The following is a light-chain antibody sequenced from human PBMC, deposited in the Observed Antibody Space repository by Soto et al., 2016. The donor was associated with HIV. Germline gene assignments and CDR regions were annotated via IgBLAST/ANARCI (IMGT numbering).Light chain of an antibody. CDR1: SLRSYY. CDR2: GQN. CDR3: NSRDSSGLHLGL. J-gene: IGLJ1*01. Sequence: SSELTQDPAVSVALGQTVKITCQGDSLRSYYATWYQQKPGQAPVFVIYGQNNRPSGIPDRFSGSSSGHTASLTITGVQAEDEADYYCNSRDSSGLHLGLFGTGQGHR. V-gene: IGLV3-19*01.